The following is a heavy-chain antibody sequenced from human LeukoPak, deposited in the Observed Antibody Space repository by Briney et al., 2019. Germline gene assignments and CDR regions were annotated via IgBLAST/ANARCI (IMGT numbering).Heavy chain of an antibody. V-gene: IGHV3-11*01. CDR1: GFNFRDYY. D-gene: IGHD3/OR15-3a*01. J-gene: IGHJ3*01. CDR3: ALLAVPGTNDFNVDALDF. CDR2: INSNGKTI. Sequence: PGGTLRLSCVASGFNFRDYYMNWVRQAPGKGLECISYINSNGKTIYYTDSVRGRFTVSRDNAKNSLYLQLTSLTAADTAVYYCALLAVPGTNDFNVDALDFWGQGTVVTVSS.